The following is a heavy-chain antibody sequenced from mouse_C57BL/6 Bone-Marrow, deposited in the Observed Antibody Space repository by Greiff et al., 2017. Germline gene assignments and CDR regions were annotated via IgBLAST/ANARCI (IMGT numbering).Heavy chain of an antibody. V-gene: IGHV1-54*01. Sequence: QVQLKQSGAELVRPGTSVKVSCKASGYAFTNYLIEWVKQRPGQGLEWIGVINPGSGGTNYNEKFKGKATMTADKSSSTAYMQLSSLTSEDSAVYFCARSMGDYWGQGTSVTVSS. CDR3: ARSMGDY. CDR2: INPGSGGT. D-gene: IGHD1-1*02. CDR1: GYAFTNYL. J-gene: IGHJ4*01.